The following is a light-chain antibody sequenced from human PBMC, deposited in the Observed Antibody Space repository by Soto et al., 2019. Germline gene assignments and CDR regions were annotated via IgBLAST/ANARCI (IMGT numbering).Light chain of an antibody. V-gene: IGKV1-17*03. J-gene: IGKJ1*01. Sequence: DIQMTQSPSAMSASVGDRVTITCRASQGISNYLAWFQQKPGKVPERLIYASSLLQPGVPARFSGSGSWTEFTLTISSLQPEDFAPYYCLQHYSWHPTFGQGTKVEIK. CDR3: LQHYSWHPT. CDR2: ASS. CDR1: QGISNY.